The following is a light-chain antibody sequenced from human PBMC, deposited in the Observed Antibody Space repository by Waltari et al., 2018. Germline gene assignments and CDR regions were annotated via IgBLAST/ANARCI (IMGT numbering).Light chain of an antibody. CDR1: GSDVGDNNS. V-gene: IGLV2-11*01. J-gene: IGLJ3*02. Sequence: QSALTQPRSVSGSPGQSGTISCTGTGSDVGDNNSVSWYQQHPGKAPKLVIYHVTTRPSGVPDRFPGSNSGNSATLTVSELQAEDEADYYCCSHAGTWVFGGGTKLTVL. CDR2: HVT. CDR3: CSHAGTWV.